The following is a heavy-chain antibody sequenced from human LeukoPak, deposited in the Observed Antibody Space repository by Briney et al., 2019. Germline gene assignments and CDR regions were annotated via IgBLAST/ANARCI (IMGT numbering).Heavy chain of an antibody. Sequence: SETLSLTCTVSGGSISSYYWSWIRQPPGKGLEWIWYIYYSGSTNYNPSLKSRVTISVDTSKNQFSLKLSSVTAEDTAVYYCARAYSSYTPSDYWGQGTLVTVSS. CDR2: IYYSGST. V-gene: IGHV4-59*01. CDR3: ARAYSSYTPSDY. CDR1: GGSISSYY. J-gene: IGHJ4*02. D-gene: IGHD6-6*01.